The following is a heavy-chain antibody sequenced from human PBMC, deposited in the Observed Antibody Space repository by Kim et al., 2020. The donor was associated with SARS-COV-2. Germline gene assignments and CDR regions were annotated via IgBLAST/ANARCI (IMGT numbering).Heavy chain of an antibody. CDR3: ARGRPHDYGDYNAFDI. V-gene: IGHV3-48*02. CDR1: GFIFSSYS. D-gene: IGHD4-17*01. J-gene: IGHJ3*02. Sequence: GGSLRLSCAASGFIFSSYSMNWVRQAPGKGLEWVSYVSSRSSTIYYADSVKGRFTISRDNAKNSLYLQMNSLRDEDTAVYSCARGRPHDYGDYNAFDIWGQGTMVTVSS. CDR2: VSSRSSTI.